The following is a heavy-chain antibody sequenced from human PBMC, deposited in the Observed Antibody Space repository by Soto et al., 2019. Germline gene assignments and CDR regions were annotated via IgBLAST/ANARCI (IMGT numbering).Heavy chain of an antibody. CDR1: GGSISRYY. Sequence: SEALSLTCTVSGGSISRYYWSWIRQPPGKGLEWIGYIYYSGSTNYNPSLKSRVTISVDTSKHQFSLKLSSVTAADTAVYFFAGFWYDSMVNWGWFDPWGQETLVTLPS. J-gene: IGHJ5*02. CDR3: AGFWYDSMVNWGWFDP. V-gene: IGHV4-59*08. D-gene: IGHD3-22*01. CDR2: IYYSGST.